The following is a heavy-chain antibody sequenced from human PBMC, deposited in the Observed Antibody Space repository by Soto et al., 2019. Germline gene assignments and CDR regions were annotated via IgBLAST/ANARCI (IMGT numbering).Heavy chain of an antibody. CDR3: ARGQVSYYYYGMDG. CDR2: INHSGST. J-gene: IGHJ6*02. CDR1: DDSISRYY. Sequence: PSETLSLTCTVWDDSISRYYSNWIRQPPGKGLEWIGEINHSGSTNYNPSLKSRVTISVGTSKNQFSLKLSSVTAADTAVYYCARGQVSYYYYGMDGWGQGTTLTVSS. V-gene: IGHV4-34*01.